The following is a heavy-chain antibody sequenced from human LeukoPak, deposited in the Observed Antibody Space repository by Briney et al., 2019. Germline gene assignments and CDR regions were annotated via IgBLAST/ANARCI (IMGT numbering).Heavy chain of an antibody. J-gene: IGHJ4*02. CDR3: ARASPPSSGYYTDY. CDR2: ISSSSSYI. V-gene: IGHV3-21*01. D-gene: IGHD3-22*01. Sequence: GGSLRLSCAASGFTFSSYSMTWVRQARGRGLEWVSSISSSSSYIYYADSVKGRFTISRDNAKNSLYLQMNSLRAEDTAVYYCARASPPSSGYYTDYWGQGTLVTVSS. CDR1: GFTFSSYS.